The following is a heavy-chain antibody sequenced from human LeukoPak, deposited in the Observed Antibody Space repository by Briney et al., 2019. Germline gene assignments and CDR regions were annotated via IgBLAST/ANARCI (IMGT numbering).Heavy chain of an antibody. D-gene: IGHD6-6*01. CDR1: GFTVSSNY. Sequence: GGSLRLSCAASGFTVSSNYMSWVRQAPGKGLEWVSVIYSGGSTYYADSVKGRFTISRDNSKNTLYLQMNSLRAEDTAVYYCTRLHRSSLDPDYYYMDVWGNGTTVTVSS. CDR2: IYSGGST. CDR3: TRLHRSSLDPDYYYMDV. J-gene: IGHJ6*03. V-gene: IGHV3-53*01.